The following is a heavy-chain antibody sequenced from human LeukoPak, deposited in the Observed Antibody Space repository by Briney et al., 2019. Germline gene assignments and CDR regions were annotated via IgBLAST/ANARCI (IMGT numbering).Heavy chain of an antibody. CDR1: GFTFSSYA. D-gene: IGHD3-10*01. J-gene: IGHJ4*02. CDR2: ISGSGGST. V-gene: IGHV3-23*01. Sequence: QPGGSLRLSCAASGFTFSSYAMSWVRQAPGKGLEWVSAISGSGGSTYYADSVKGRFTISRDNSKNTLYLQMNSLRAEDMAVYYCAKAYGSGSRPFPFNYWGQGTLVTVSS. CDR3: AKAYGSGSRPFPFNY.